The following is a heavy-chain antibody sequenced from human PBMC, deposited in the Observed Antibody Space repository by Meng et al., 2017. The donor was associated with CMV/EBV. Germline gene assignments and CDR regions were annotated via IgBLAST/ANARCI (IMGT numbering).Heavy chain of an antibody. D-gene: IGHD3-3*01. CDR1: GFTFSSYS. CDR3: ARDLLNPAVIRGFWSGHTSTNYYYYGMDV. Sequence: GGSLRLSCAASGFTFSSYSMNWVRQAPGKGLEWVSSISSSSSYIYYADSVKGRFTISRDNAKNSLYLQMNSLRAEDTAVYYCARDLLNPAVIRGFWSGHTSTNYYYYGMDVWGQGTTVTSP. J-gene: IGHJ6*02. CDR2: ISSSSSYI. V-gene: IGHV3-21*01.